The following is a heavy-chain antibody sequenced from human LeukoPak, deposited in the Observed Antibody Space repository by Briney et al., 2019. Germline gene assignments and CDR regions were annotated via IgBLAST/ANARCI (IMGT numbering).Heavy chain of an antibody. V-gene: IGHV4-34*01. CDR2: INHSGST. D-gene: IGHD6-6*01. Sequence: PSETLSLTCAVYGGSFSGYYWSWIRQPPGKGLEWIGEINHSGSTNYNPSLKSRVTISVDTSKNQFSLKLSSVTAADTAVYYCARHRATARLFDYWGQGTLVTVSS. J-gene: IGHJ4*02. CDR1: GGSFSGYY. CDR3: ARHRATARLFDY.